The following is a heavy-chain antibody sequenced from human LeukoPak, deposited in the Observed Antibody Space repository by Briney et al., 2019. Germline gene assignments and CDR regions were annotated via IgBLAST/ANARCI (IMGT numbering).Heavy chain of an antibody. J-gene: IGHJ4*02. D-gene: IGHD5-12*01. CDR3: AKGGDIYEQISGGYFDY. V-gene: IGHV3-23*01. CDR2: ISGIGGST. CDR1: GFTFSSYA. Sequence: GGSLRLSCAASGFTFSSYAMSWVRQAPGKGLEWVSGISGIGGSTYYADSVKGRFTISRDNSKNTLYLQMNSLRAEDTAVYYCAKGGDIYEQISGGYFDYWGQGTLVTVSS.